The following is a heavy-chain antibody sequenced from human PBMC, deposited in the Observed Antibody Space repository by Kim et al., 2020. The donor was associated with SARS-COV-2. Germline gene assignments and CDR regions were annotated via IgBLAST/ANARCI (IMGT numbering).Heavy chain of an antibody. V-gene: IGHV3-74*01. CDR3: ARDGVGYYYYYGMDV. J-gene: IGHJ6*02. Sequence: ASVKGRFTISRDNAKNTLYLQMNSLRAEDTAVYYCARDGVGYYYYYGMDVWGQGTTVTVSS. D-gene: IGHD3-3*01.